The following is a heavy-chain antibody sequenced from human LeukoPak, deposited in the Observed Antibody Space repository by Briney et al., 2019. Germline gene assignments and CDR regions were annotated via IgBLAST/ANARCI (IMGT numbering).Heavy chain of an antibody. Sequence: GGSLRLSCAASGFTFSNHWMHWVRQAPGKGLMWVSRINRDGSGTDYADSVKGRFTISRDDAKNTLYLQVNSLRAEDTAAYFCARGGSDTAMAHDYWGQGTLVTVSS. J-gene: IGHJ4*02. CDR1: GFTFSNHW. D-gene: IGHD5-18*01. V-gene: IGHV3-74*01. CDR3: ARGGSDTAMAHDY. CDR2: INRDGSGT.